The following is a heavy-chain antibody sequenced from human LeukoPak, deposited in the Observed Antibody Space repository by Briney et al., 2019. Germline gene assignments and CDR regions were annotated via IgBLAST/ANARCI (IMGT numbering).Heavy chain of an antibody. J-gene: IGHJ4*02. CDR2: TYYRSKWYS. Sequence: SQTLSLTCDISGDRVSSNSAAWNWIRQSPSRGLEWLGRTYYRSKWYSDYAVSVKGRIIINADTSKNQFSLQLKSVTPEDTAVYYCAREQDYFDYWGQGTLVTVSS. CDR3: AREQDYFDY. CDR1: GDRVSSNSAA. V-gene: IGHV6-1*01.